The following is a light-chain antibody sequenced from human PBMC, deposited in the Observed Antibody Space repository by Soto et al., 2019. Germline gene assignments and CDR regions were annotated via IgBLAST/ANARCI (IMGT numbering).Light chain of an antibody. CDR1: HRVSANY. V-gene: IGKV3-20*01. J-gene: IGKJ4*01. Sequence: ETVLTQSPGTLSLYPGETSTLXXRDSHRVSANYLAWYQHKPGQAPRLXXYDASTRATGTPDRFSGSGSGTDFTLTIRRLEPEDFALYYCQQYADSRQVTFGGGTKVEIK. CDR2: DAS. CDR3: QQYADSRQVT.